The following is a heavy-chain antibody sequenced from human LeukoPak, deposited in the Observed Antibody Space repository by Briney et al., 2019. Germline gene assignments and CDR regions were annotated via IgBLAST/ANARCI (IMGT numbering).Heavy chain of an antibody. CDR2: INPSGGST. D-gene: IGHD6-19*01. Sequence: ASVKVSCKASGYTFTSYYMHWVRQAPGQGLEWMGIINPSGGSTSYAQKFQGRVTMTRDMSTSTVYMELSSLRSEDTAVYYCAREPLIAVAGTYYYYYGMDVWGQGTTVTVSS. V-gene: IGHV1-46*01. CDR3: AREPLIAVAGTYYYYYGMDV. J-gene: IGHJ6*02. CDR1: GYTFTSYY.